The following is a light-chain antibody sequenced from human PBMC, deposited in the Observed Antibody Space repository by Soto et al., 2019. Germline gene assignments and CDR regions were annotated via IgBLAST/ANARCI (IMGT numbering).Light chain of an antibody. Sequence: RVTTQSPATLSVSPGERATLSCRASQNVAGDLAWYQQKPGQAPRLLIYRTSTRATGIPARFSGSGSGTEFTLTISSLRSEDFAVYYCQEYNGRSSFGQGTKVEIK. CDR2: RTS. CDR1: QNVAGD. CDR3: QEYNGRSS. J-gene: IGKJ1*01. V-gene: IGKV3-15*01.